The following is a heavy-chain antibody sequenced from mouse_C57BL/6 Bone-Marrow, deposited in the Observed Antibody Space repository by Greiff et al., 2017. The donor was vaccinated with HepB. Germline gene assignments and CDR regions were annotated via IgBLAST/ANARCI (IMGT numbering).Heavy chain of an antibody. Sequence: DVKLQESGPGLVKPSQSLSLTCSVTGYSITSGYYWNWIRQFPGNKLEWMGYISYDGSNNYNPSLKNRISITRDTSKNQFFLKLNSVTTEDTATYYCARDSSGFDYWGQGTTLTVSS. D-gene: IGHD3-2*02. CDR2: ISYDGSN. J-gene: IGHJ2*01. V-gene: IGHV3-6*01. CDR1: GYSITSGYY. CDR3: ARDSSGFDY.